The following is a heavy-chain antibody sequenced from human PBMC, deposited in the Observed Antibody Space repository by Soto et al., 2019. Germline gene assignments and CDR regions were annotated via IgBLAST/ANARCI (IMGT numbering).Heavy chain of an antibody. CDR2: VSGSGGST. CDR3: ARVTTVVVPDASYGMGV. CDR1: GFTFSSYA. D-gene: IGHD2-2*01. V-gene: IGHV3-23*01. Sequence: EVQLLESGGGLVQPGGSLRLSCAASGFTFSSYAMSWVRQAPGKGLEWVSVVSGSGGSTDYADSVKGRFTISRDNSKNTLDLQMNSLRAEDTAVYFGARVTTVVVPDASYGMGVWGQGTTVTVSS. J-gene: IGHJ6*02.